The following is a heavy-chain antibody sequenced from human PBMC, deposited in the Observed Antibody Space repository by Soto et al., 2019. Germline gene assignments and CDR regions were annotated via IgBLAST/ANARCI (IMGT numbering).Heavy chain of an antibody. CDR1: GYSFSNYW. CDR3: TRDLDFGGNSEDFDI. V-gene: IGHV5-51*03. CDR2: IYPSESNA. Sequence: EVQLVQSGAEVKEPGESLKISCKASGYSFSNYWIAWVRQMPGKGLEWMGIIYPSESNARYSPSFQGQVTISADKSINTAHLQWSSLKASDTAMYYCTRDLDFGGNSEDFDIWGQGTMVTVSS. J-gene: IGHJ3*02. D-gene: IGHD2-21*02.